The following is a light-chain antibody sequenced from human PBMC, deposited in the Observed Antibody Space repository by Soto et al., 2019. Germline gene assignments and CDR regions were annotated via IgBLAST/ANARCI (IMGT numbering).Light chain of an antibody. CDR1: QTISSW. J-gene: IGKJ2*01. Sequence: TQITQSPSTLSGSVGDRATITCRASQTISSWLAWYQQKPGKAPKLLIYKASTLKSGVPSRFSGSGSGTEFTLTISSLQPDDFATYYCQQHNDYSHATFGQGTKVDI. V-gene: IGKV1-5*03. CDR2: KAS. CDR3: QQHNDYSHAT.